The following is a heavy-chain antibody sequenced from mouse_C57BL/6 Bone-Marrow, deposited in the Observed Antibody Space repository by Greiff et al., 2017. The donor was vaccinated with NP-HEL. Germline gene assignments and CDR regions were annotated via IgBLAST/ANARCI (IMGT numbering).Heavy chain of an antibody. J-gene: IGHJ4*01. D-gene: IGHD1-1*01. Sequence: VQLKESGEGLVKPGGSLKLSCAASGFTFSSYAMSWVRQTPEKRLEWVAYISSGGDYIYYADTVKGRFTISRDNARNTLYLQMSSLKSEDTAMYYCTRDTNYGSRGAMDYWGQGTSVTVSS. V-gene: IGHV5-9-1*02. CDR2: ISSGGDYI. CDR1: GFTFSSYA. CDR3: TRDTNYGSRGAMDY.